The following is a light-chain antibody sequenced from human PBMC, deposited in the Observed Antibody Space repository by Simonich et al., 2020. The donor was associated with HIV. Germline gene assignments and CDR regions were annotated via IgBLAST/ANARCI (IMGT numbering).Light chain of an antibody. CDR3: QEVITYPIT. CDR1: QGINNY. V-gene: IGKV1-9*01. J-gene: IGKJ5*01. Sequence: DIQLTQSPSFLSASVGNRVTITCRASQGINNYLAWYQQKPGKAPKLLIYGASTLQSGVPSRFSGCGSGTEFTLTISSLQPEDFATYYCQEVITYPITFGQGTRLEIK. CDR2: GAS.